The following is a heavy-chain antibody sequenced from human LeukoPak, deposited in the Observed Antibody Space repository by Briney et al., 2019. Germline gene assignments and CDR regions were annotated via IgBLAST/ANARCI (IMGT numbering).Heavy chain of an antibody. CDR2: ISGSGGST. D-gene: IGHD3-22*01. Sequence: GGSLRLSCAASGFTFSSYAMSWVRQAPGKGLEWVSAISGSGGSTYYADSVKGRFTISRDNSKNTLYLQMNSLRAEDTAVYYCAKFAIYYYDSSGYYPYWGQGTLVTVSS. J-gene: IGHJ4*02. V-gene: IGHV3-23*01. CDR3: AKFAIYYYDSSGYYPY. CDR1: GFTFSSYA.